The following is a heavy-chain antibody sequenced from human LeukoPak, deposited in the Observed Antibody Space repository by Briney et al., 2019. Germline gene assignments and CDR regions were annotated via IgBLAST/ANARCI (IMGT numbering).Heavy chain of an antibody. CDR1: GFTFNTYA. D-gene: IGHD6-19*01. CDR3: AKTTVGYSSGRYPGWPADC. J-gene: IGHJ4*02. CDR2: ICGSGGCT. Sequence: PGGSLRLSCAASGFTFNTYAIYWVRQAPGKGLEWVSGICGSGGCTYYADSVKGRFTISRDNPRNTVYLQMNSLTADDTAVYYCAKTTVGYSSGRYPGWPADCWGQGTLVTVSP. V-gene: IGHV3-23*01.